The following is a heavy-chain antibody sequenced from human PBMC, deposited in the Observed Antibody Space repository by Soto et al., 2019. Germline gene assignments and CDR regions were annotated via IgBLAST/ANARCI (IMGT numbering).Heavy chain of an antibody. CDR2: IKSKTDGGTT. V-gene: IGHV3-15*01. CDR1: GFTFSNAW. Sequence: GGSLRLSCAASGFTFSNAWMSWVRQAPGKGLEWVGRIKSKTDGGTTDYAAPVKGRLTISRDDSKNTLYLQMNSLKTEDTAVYYCTTERGVDCSGGSCYHLNLDYWGQGTLVTVSS. J-gene: IGHJ4*02. D-gene: IGHD2-15*01. CDR3: TTERGVDCSGGSCYHLNLDY.